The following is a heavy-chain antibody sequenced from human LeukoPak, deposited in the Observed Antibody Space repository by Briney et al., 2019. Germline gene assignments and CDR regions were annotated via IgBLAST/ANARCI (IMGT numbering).Heavy chain of an antibody. Sequence: PGGSLRLSCAVSGFTISSHGMHWVRQAPGKGPEWVAMIAYHGNTEYYGDSVKGRFTISRDNSKNTLYLQMDSLRAEDTAVYHWSKDWGSGGWYNYFDPWGQGTLVTVSS. J-gene: IGHJ5*02. V-gene: IGHV3-30*18. D-gene: IGHD6-19*01. CDR2: IAYHGNTE. CDR3: SKDWGSGGWYNYFDP. CDR1: GFTISSHG.